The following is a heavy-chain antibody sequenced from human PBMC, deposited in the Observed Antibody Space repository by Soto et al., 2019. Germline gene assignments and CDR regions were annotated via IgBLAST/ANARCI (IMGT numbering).Heavy chain of an antibody. CDR2: IYFSGRI. CDR3: AKLPRKTVHATGAEY. Sequence: QLQLQESGPGLVKPSETLSLTCAVSGVSISSSGDYWGWLRQPPGKGLEWLATIYFSGRIYYNPCLKSRVTISVDTSKNQFSRKVSSVTAADTGVYYCAKLPRKTVHATGAEYWGQGTLVTVSS. J-gene: IGHJ4*02. D-gene: IGHD2-8*01. CDR1: GVSISSSGDY. V-gene: IGHV4-39*01.